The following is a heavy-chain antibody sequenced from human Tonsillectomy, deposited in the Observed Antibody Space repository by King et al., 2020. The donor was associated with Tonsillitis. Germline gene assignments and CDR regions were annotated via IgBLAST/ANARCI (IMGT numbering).Heavy chain of an antibody. CDR2: IDPSDSYT. CDR3: ARRGRGTVTGGDAFDI. J-gene: IGHJ3*02. CDR1: GYSFTSYW. Sequence: VQLVESGAEVKKPGESLRISCKGSGYSFTSYWISWVRQMPGKGLEWMGRIDPSDSYTNYSPSFQGHVTISADKSISTAYLQGSSLKASDTAMYYCARRGRGTVTGGDAFDIWGQGTMVTVSS. D-gene: IGHD4-17*01. V-gene: IGHV5-10-1*03.